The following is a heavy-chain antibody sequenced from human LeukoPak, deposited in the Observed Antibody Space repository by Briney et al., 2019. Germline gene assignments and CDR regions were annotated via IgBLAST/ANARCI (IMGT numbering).Heavy chain of an antibody. V-gene: IGHV1-46*01. J-gene: IGHJ4*02. CDR3: ARDNDSRDPPHFDY. D-gene: IGHD3-16*01. CDR1: GYTFTSYY. Sequence: EASVKVSCKASGYTFTSYYIHWVRQAPGQGLEWMGIINPSGGSTSYAQKFRGRVTITADKSTRTAYMELSSLRSEDTAVYYCARDNDSRDPPHFDYWGQGTLVTVSS. CDR2: INPSGGST.